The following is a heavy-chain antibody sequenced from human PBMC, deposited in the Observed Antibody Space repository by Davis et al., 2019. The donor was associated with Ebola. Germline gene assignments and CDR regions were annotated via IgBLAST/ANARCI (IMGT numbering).Heavy chain of an antibody. V-gene: IGHV3-30-3*01. CDR2: ISYDGSNK. CDR3: ARDYGGGDY. J-gene: IGHJ4*02. D-gene: IGHD4-23*01. Sequence: PGGSLRLSCAGSGFTFRSYAMSWVRQAPGKGLEWVAVISYDGSNKYYADSVKGRFTISRDNAKNSLYLQMNSLRAEDTAVYYCARDYGGGDYWGQGTLVTVSS. CDR1: GFTFRSYA.